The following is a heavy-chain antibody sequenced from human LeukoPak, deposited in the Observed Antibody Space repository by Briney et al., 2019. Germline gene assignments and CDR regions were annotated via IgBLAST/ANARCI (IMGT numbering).Heavy chain of an antibody. Sequence: SQTLSLTCAISGDSVSSNSAAWNWLRQSPSRGLEWLGRTYYRSKWYNDYAVSVKSRITINPDTSKNQFSLQLNSVTPEDTAVYYRARDRSGRRFGELFGLDYWGQGTLVTVSS. V-gene: IGHV6-1*01. CDR3: ARDRSGRRFGELFGLDY. CDR1: GDSVSSNSAA. CDR2: TYYRSKWYN. J-gene: IGHJ4*02. D-gene: IGHD3-10*01.